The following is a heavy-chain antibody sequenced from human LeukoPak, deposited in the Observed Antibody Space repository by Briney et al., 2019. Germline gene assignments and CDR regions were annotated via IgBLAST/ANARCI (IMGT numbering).Heavy chain of an antibody. CDR1: GFTFNSYW. Sequence: GGSLRLSCAASGFTFNSYWMSWVRQAPWKGLEWVANINQDGSEKYYVDSVKGRFTISRDNVKNSLYLQMNSLRAEDTAVYYCARAMIRGVIPLYYFDYWGQGTLVTVSS. CDR3: ARAMIRGVIPLYYFDY. D-gene: IGHD3-10*01. V-gene: IGHV3-7*04. CDR2: INQDGSEK. J-gene: IGHJ4*02.